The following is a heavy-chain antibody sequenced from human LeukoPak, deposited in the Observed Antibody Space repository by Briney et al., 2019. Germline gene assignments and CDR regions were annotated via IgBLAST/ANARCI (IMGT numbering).Heavy chain of an antibody. Sequence: GASVKVSCKASGYTFTSYDINWVRQATGQGLEWMGWMNPNSGNTGYAQKFQGRVTMTRNTSISTAYMELSSLRSEDTAVYYCARDRRNSGWLYAEYFQHWGQGTLVTVSS. CDR3: ARDRRNSGWLYAEYFQH. J-gene: IGHJ1*01. CDR2: MNPNSGNT. V-gene: IGHV1-8*01. CDR1: GYTFTSYD. D-gene: IGHD6-19*01.